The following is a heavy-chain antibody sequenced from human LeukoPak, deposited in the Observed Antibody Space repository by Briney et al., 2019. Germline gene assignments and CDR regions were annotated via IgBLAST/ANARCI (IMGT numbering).Heavy chain of an antibody. Sequence: SETLSLTCTVSGGSISSGSYYWGWIRQPAGKGLEWIGRIYTSGSTNYNPSLKSRVTISVDASKNQFSLKLSSVTAADTAVYYCARGQRYYYDSSGYNWFDPWGQGTLVTVSS. J-gene: IGHJ5*02. D-gene: IGHD3-22*01. V-gene: IGHV4-61*02. CDR3: ARGQRYYYDSSGYNWFDP. CDR2: IYTSGST. CDR1: GGSISSGSYY.